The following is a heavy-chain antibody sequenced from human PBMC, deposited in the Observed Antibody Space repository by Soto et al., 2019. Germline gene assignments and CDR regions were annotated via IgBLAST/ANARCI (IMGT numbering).Heavy chain of an antibody. Sequence: EVQLLESGGGLVQPGESLRLSCAASGITFSSYAMNWVRQAPGKGLEWVSSISGSGGITHYADSVKGRFTISRDNSKNTLYLQMNTLRAEDTAIYYCAKAVATTFGWFDPWVQGTLVTVSS. CDR1: GITFSSYA. D-gene: IGHD2-15*01. J-gene: IGHJ5*02. CDR2: ISGSGGIT. CDR3: AKAVATTFGWFDP. V-gene: IGHV3-23*01.